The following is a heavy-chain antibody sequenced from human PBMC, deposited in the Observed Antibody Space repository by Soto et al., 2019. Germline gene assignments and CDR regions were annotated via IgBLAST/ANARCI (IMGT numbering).Heavy chain of an antibody. Sequence: GGSLRLSCAASGFTFSSYWMSWVRQAPGKGLEWVANIKQDGSEKYYVDSVKGRFTISRDNAKNSLYLQMNSLRAEDTAVYYCAGYSSSCNFDYWGQGTLVTVSS. V-gene: IGHV3-7*05. J-gene: IGHJ4*02. D-gene: IGHD6-13*01. CDR1: GFTFSSYW. CDR3: AGYSSSCNFDY. CDR2: IKQDGSEK.